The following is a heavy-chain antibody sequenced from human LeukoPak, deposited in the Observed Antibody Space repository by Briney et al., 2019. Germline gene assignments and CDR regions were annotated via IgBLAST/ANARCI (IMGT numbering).Heavy chain of an antibody. J-gene: IGHJ4*02. V-gene: IGHV4-34*01. Sequence: SETLSLTCNVSSGSLRENYWSWIRQSPGKGLEWIAEINHSGSTNYNPSLKSRVTISVDTSKNQFSLKLSSVTAADTAVYYCARVRYNWNYGVDYWGQGTLVTVSS. CDR1: SGSLRENY. CDR3: ARVRYNWNYGVDY. CDR2: INHSGST. D-gene: IGHD1-7*01.